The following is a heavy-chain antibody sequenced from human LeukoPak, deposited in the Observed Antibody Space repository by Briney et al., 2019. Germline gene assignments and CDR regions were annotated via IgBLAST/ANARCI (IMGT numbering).Heavy chain of an antibody. CDR2: IIPILGIA. V-gene: IGHV1-69*04. Sequence: SVKVSCKASGGTFSSYAISWVRQAPGQGLEWMGRIIPILGIANYAQKFQGRVTITADKSTSTAYMELSSLRSEDTAVYYCARAIMLFGVIIPWYFDSWGQGTLVTVSS. CDR3: ARAIMLFGVIIPWYFDS. J-gene: IGHJ4*02. D-gene: IGHD3-3*01. CDR1: GGTFSSYA.